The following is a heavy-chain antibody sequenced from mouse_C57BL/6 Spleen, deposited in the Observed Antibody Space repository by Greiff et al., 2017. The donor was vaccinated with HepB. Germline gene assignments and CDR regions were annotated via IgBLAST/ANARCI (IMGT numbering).Heavy chain of an antibody. J-gene: IGHJ4*01. V-gene: IGHV1-64*01. CDR1: GYTFTSYW. CDR2: IHPNSGST. Sequence: QVQLKQPGAELVKPGASVKLSCKASGYTFTSYWMHWVKQRPGQGLEWIGMIHPNSGSTNYNEKFKSKATLTVDKSSSTAYMQLSSLTSEDSAVYYCARRKTGYYAMDYWGQGTSVTVSS. CDR3: ARRKTGYYAMDY. D-gene: IGHD4-1*01.